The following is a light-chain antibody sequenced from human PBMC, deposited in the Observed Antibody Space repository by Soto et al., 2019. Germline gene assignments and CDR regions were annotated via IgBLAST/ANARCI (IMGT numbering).Light chain of an antibody. J-gene: IGKJ5*01. V-gene: IGKV2-28*01. Sequence: DIVMTQSPLSLPVTPGEPASISCRSSQSLLHSNGYNYLDWYLQKPGQSPQLLIYLGSNRASGVPDRFSGSGSGTDFTLKSSRVEAEDVGVYYCMQALQISITFGQGTRLEIK. CDR1: QSLLHSNGYNY. CDR2: LGS. CDR3: MQALQISIT.